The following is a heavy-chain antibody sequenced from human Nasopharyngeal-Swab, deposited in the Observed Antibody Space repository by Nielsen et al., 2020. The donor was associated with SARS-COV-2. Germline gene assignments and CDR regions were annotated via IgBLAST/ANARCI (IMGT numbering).Heavy chain of an antibody. J-gene: IGHJ6*03. Sequence: SETLSLTCTVSGGSISSYYWSWIRQPPGKGLEWIGYIYYSGSTNYNPSLKSRVTISVDTSKNQFSLKLSSVTAADTAVYYCARDGYSSGWYGRGYYYYMDVWGKGTTVTVSS. CDR2: IYYSGST. CDR1: GGSISSYY. V-gene: IGHV4-59*01. CDR3: ARDGYSSGWYGRGYYYYMDV. D-gene: IGHD6-19*01.